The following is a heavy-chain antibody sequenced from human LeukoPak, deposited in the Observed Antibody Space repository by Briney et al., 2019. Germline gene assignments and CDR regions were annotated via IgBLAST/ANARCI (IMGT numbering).Heavy chain of an antibody. V-gene: IGHV3-23*01. D-gene: IGHD1-26*01. J-gene: IGHJ4*02. Sequence: GGSLRLSCAASGFTFSSYAMSWVRQAPGKGLEWVSAISGSGGSTYYADSVKGRFTISRDNSKNTLYLQMNSLRAEDTAVYYCARVGTYRYSGSYESHFDYWGQGTLVTVSS. CDR1: GFTFSSYA. CDR2: ISGSGGST. CDR3: ARVGTYRYSGSYESHFDY.